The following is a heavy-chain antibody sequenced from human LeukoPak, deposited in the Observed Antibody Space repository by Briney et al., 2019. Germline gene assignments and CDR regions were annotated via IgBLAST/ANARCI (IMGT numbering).Heavy chain of an antibody. V-gene: IGHV3-48*03. D-gene: IGHD7-27*01. CDR3: ARGGTFEAGDGYYYYYMDV. CDR1: GFTFSSYE. CDR2: ISSSGSTI. Sequence: GGSLRLSCAASGFTFSSYEMNWVRQAPGKGLEWVSYISSSGSTIYYADSVKGRFTISRDNAKNSLYLQMNSLRAEDTAVYYCARGGTFEAGDGYYYYYMDVWGKGTTVTVSS. J-gene: IGHJ6*03.